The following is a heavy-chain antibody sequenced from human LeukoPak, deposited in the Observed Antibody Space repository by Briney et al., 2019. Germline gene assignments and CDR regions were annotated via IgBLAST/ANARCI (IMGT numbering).Heavy chain of an antibody. CDR1: GGSFSGYY. CDR3: ARGVSYYGSGSYYMYNWFDP. V-gene: IGHV4-34*01. D-gene: IGHD3-10*01. CDR2: INHSGST. J-gene: IGHJ5*02. Sequence: SETLSLTCAVYGGSFSGYYWSWIRQPPGKGPEWIGEINHSGSTNYNPSLKSRVTISVDTSKNQFSLKLSSVTAADTAVYYCARGVSYYGSGSYYMYNWFDPWGQGTLVTVSS.